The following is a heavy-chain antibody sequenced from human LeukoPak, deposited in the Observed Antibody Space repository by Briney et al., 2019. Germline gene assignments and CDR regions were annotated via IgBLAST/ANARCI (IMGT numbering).Heavy chain of an antibody. Sequence: SETLSLTCAVCGGSFSGYYWSWIRQPPGKGLEWIGEINHSGSTNYNPSLKSRVTISVDTSKNQFSLKLSSVTAADTAVYYCARGGDSSGYYFAYYYFDYWGQGTLVTVSS. V-gene: IGHV4-34*01. CDR3: ARGGDSSGYYFAYYYFDY. CDR2: INHSGST. J-gene: IGHJ4*02. D-gene: IGHD3-22*01. CDR1: GGSFSGYY.